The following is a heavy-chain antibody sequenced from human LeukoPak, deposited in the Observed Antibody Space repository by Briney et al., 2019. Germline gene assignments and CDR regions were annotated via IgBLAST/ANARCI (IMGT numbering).Heavy chain of an antibody. D-gene: IGHD4-17*01. CDR1: GGSISSGDYY. Sequence: SETLSLTCTVSGGSISSGDYYWSWIRQPPGKGLAWIGYIYYSGSTYYNPSLKSRVTISVDTSKNQFSLKLSSVTAADTAVYYCASYTVTTGIFDYWGQGTLVTVSS. CDR3: ASYTVTTGIFDY. J-gene: IGHJ4*02. CDR2: IYYSGST. V-gene: IGHV4-30-4*01.